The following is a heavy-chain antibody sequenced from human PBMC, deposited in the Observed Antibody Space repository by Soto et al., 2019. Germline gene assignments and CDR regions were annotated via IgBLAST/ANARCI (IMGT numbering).Heavy chain of an antibody. Sequence: QVQLQQSGPGLVKPSQTLSLTCDISEDSVSSNSAGWNWIRQTPSRGLEWLGRTYYRSKWYNNYAVSVKSRVSVNPDTAKNQFSLQLNSVTPEDTAVYYCARGSWDDVSGHYYMDVWGKGTTVTVSS. V-gene: IGHV6-1*01. J-gene: IGHJ6*03. CDR3: ARGSWDDVSGHYYMDV. CDR2: TYYRSKWYN. CDR1: EDSVSSNSAG. D-gene: IGHD1-1*01.